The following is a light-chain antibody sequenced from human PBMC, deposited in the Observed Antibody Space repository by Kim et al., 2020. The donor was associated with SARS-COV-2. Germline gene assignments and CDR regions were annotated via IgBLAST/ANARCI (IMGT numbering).Light chain of an antibody. J-gene: IGKJ4*01. Sequence: EIVLTQSPGTLSVSPGERATLSCRASQSINSRFLAWYQQRPGQAPGLLIYGASSRATGIPDRFSGSGSGTDFTLNITRLEPEDVAVYFCQHYDNSPLTFGGGTKLDIK. CDR2: GAS. CDR3: QHYDNSPLT. CDR1: QSINSRF. V-gene: IGKV3-20*01.